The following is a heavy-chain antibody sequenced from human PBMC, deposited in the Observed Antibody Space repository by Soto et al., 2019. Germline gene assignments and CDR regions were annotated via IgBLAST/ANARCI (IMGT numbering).Heavy chain of an antibody. J-gene: IGHJ4*02. CDR3: ARYRREAVAGYTLDN. D-gene: IGHD6-13*01. V-gene: IGHV4-59*01. Sequence: SETLSLTCTVSGGSISSNYWTWIRQPPGKGLEWIGYVYNSGSTNYNPSLKSRVTISEDTSKSRFSLKVNSMTAADTAVYYCARYRREAVAGYTLDNWGQGILVTVSS. CDR1: GGSISSNY. CDR2: VYNSGST.